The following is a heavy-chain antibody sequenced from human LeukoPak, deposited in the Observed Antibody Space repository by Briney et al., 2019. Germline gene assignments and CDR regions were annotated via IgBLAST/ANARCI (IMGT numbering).Heavy chain of an antibody. V-gene: IGHV4-59*08. Sequence: SETLSLTCTVSGGSISSYYWSWIRQPPGKGLEWIGYIYYSGSTNYNPSLKSRVTISVDTSKNQFSLKLSSVTAADTAVYYCARQGSNHFVRRGVGATDWFDPWGQGTLVTVSS. J-gene: IGHJ5*02. CDR3: ARQGSNHFVRRGVGATDWFDP. CDR1: GGSISSYY. CDR2: IYYSGST. D-gene: IGHD1-26*01.